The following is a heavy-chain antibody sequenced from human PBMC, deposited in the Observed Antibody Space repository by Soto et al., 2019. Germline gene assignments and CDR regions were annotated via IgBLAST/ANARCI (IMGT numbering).Heavy chain of an antibody. CDR3: ARDRDYDFWSGYYTPLYYYYGMDV. J-gene: IGHJ6*02. D-gene: IGHD3-3*01. CDR1: GFTFSSYG. V-gene: IGHV3-30*03. CDR2: ISYDGSNK. Sequence: GGSPRLSCAASGFTFSSYGIHWVRQAPGKGLEWVALISYDGSNKYYADSVKGRFTISRDNSKNTLYLQMNSLRAEDTAMYYCARDRDYDFWSGYYTPLYYYYGMDVWGQGTTVTVSS.